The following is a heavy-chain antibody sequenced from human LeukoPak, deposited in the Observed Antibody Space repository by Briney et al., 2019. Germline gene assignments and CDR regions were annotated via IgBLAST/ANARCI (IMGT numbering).Heavy chain of an antibody. CDR2: ISYDGSNK. J-gene: IGHJ4*02. Sequence: GGSLRLSCAASGFIFNDYAMHWVRQAPGKGPEWVAVISYDGSNKYYADSVKGRFTISRDNSKNTLSLQMNSLRAEDTAVYYCARGWPPDYWGQGTLVTVSS. CDR1: GFIFNDYA. D-gene: IGHD6-13*01. CDR3: ARGWPPDY. V-gene: IGHV3-30*04.